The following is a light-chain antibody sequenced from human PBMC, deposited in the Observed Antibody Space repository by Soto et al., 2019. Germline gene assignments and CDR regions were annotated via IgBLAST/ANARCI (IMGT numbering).Light chain of an antibody. CDR1: QSVSSSY. Sequence: EIVLTQSPATLSLSPGERATLSCRASQSVSSSYLAWYQQKPGQAPRLLIYGASRSATGIPDRFSCSGSGTDFTLNISRLVPEDCEVYYCQQYGISLLFTFGPGTKVDIK. CDR2: GAS. J-gene: IGKJ3*01. V-gene: IGKV3-20*01. CDR3: QQYGISLLFT.